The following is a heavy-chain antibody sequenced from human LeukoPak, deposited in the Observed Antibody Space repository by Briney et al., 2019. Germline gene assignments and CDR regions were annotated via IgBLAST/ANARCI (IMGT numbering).Heavy chain of an antibody. CDR2: ISGSGGST. D-gene: IGHD3-22*01. Sequence: PGGSLRLSCAASGFTFSSYAMSWVRQAPGKGLEWVSAISGSGGSTYYADSVKGRFTISRDNSKNTLYLQMNSLRAEDTAVYYCARERHAPGYYDSSGYYAFDYWGQGTLVTVSS. V-gene: IGHV3-23*01. CDR1: GFTFSSYA. J-gene: IGHJ4*02. CDR3: ARERHAPGYYDSSGYYAFDY.